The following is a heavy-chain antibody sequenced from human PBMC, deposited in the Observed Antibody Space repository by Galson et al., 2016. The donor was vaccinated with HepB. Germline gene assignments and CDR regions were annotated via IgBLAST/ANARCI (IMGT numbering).Heavy chain of an antibody. CDR1: GFTFSNYA. Sequence: SLRLSCAASGFTFSNYAMSWVRQAPGKGPEWVSGISGSGGSTTYAKSVEGRFTMSRENSKNTMYLQMNSLRVEDTAVYYCAKDRLQFNYLGYYYGMDVWGQGTTVTVSS. J-gene: IGHJ6*02. V-gene: IGHV3-23*01. D-gene: IGHD7-27*01. CDR3: AKDRLQFNYLGYYYGMDV. CDR2: ISGSGGST.